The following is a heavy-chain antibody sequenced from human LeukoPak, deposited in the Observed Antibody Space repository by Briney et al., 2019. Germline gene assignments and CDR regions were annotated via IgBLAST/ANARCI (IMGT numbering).Heavy chain of an antibody. V-gene: IGHV1-8*03. CDR3: ARGRSTGYPYYFEY. D-gene: IGHD5-12*01. J-gene: IGHJ4*02. CDR2: MNPNSGST. Sequence: ASVKVSCKASGYTFTSYDINWVRQATGQGLEWMGWMNPNSGSTGYAQKFQGRVTTTRNTSISTAYMELSGLRSEDTAVYYCARGRSTGYPYYFEYWGQGTLVTVSP. CDR1: GYTFTSYD.